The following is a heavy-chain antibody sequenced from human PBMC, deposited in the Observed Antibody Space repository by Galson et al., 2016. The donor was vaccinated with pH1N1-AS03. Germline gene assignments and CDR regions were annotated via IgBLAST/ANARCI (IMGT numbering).Heavy chain of an antibody. J-gene: IGHJ4*02. CDR2: VSPIFGSA. CDR1: GGTLNNYA. Sequence: SVKVSCKASGGTLNNYAINWVRQAPGQGLEWMGGVSPIFGSANHAQKFQGRVTLTADTFTNTVYMELSSLRYEDTAVYYCARGRTYYFGAGSGFWGQGTLVTVSS. CDR3: ARGRTYYFGAGSGF. V-gene: IGHV1-69*06. D-gene: IGHD3-10*01.